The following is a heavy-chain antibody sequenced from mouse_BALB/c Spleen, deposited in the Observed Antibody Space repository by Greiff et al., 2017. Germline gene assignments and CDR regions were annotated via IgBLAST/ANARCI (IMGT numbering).Heavy chain of an antibody. J-gene: IGHJ1*01. D-gene: IGHD1-1*01. V-gene: IGHV5-17*02. CDR3: ARSYYGSSQYFDV. Sequence: DVKLVESGGGLVQPGGSRKLSCAASGFTFSSFGMHWVRQAPEKGLEWVAYISSGSSTIYYADTVKGRFTISRDNPKNTLFLQMTSLRSEDTAMYYCARSYYGSSQYFDVWGAGTTVTVSS. CDR1: GFTFSSFG. CDR2: ISSGSSTI.